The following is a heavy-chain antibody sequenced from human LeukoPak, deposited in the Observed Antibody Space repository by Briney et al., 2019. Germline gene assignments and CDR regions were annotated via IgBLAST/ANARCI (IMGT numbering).Heavy chain of an antibody. J-gene: IGHJ4*02. D-gene: IGHD6-13*01. CDR1: GFTFSSYW. CDR2: INTDGSST. CDR3: ARDFYGAAAGYFDY. Sequence: GGSLRLSCAASGFTFSSYWMHWVRQAPGKGLVWVSRINTDGSSTTYADSVKGRFTISRDNSKNTLYLQMNSLRAEDTAVYYCARDFYGAAAGYFDYWGQGTLVTVSS. V-gene: IGHV3-74*03.